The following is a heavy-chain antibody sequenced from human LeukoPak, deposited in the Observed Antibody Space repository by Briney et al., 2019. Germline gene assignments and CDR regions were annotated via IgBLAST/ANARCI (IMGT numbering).Heavy chain of an antibody. Sequence: PGGSLRLSCAASGFTFSSYAMHWVRQAPGKGLEWVAVISYDGSNKYYADSVKGRFTISRDNSKNTLYLQMNSLRAEDTAVYYCAKVAGSSSHWGQGTLVTVSS. J-gene: IGHJ4*02. CDR3: AKVAGSSSH. D-gene: IGHD6-19*01. V-gene: IGHV3-30-3*01. CDR1: GFTFSSYA. CDR2: ISYDGSNK.